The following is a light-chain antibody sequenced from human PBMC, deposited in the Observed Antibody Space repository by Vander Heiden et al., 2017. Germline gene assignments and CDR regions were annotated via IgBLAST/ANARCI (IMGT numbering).Light chain of an antibody. CDR1: QGISGW. V-gene: IGKV1-12*01. CDR3: QQGKSFPLT. J-gene: IGKJ4*01. CDR2: CAS. Sequence: DIQMTQSPSSVSASVGDRVTITCRASQGISGWLVWYQQNPGRAPNLLIYCASSLQSGVPSRFSGSGSGTDFTLSISSLQPEDFATYYCQQGKSFPLTFGGGTKVEIK.